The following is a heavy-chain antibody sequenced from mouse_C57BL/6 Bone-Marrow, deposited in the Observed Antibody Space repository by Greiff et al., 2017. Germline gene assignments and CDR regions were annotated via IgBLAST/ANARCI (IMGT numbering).Heavy chain of an antibody. CDR1: GYTFTSYW. D-gene: IGHD3-3*01. V-gene: IGHV1-74*01. J-gene: IGHJ1*03. CDR3: EIWRDDWYCDV. CDR2: IHPSDSDT. Sequence: QVQLQQPGAELVKPGASVKVSCKASGYTFTSYWMHWVKQRPGQGLAWIGRIHPSDSDTNYNQKFKGKATLTVDQASSTAYMQLRRLTSEASAVYYFEIWRDDWYCDVWGTGTTVTVSA.